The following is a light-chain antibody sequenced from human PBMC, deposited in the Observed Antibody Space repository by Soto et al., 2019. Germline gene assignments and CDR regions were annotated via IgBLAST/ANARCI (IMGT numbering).Light chain of an antibody. CDR2: GAS. J-gene: IGKJ5*01. V-gene: IGKV1-39*01. CDR1: QSIGTH. CDR3: QQSYNTPN. Sequence: IQMTQSPSSLSASVGDRVSITCRASQSIGTHLNWYLQKPGRAPKLLIYGASNLQSGVPSRFSGSGSRTGFTLTISSLQPEDFATYYCQQSYNTPNFGQGTRLDNK.